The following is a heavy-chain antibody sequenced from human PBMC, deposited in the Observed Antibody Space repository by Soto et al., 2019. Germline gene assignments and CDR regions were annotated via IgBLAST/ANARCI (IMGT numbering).Heavy chain of an antibody. Sequence: EVQVVESGGGLVKPGGSLRLSCAASGFTFSNAWMSWVRQLPGKRLEWVGRIKSKTDGGTTDYAAPVKGRFAISRDNAKNTLYLQMNSLKIEDTAVYYCTTNDPFLDYWGQGTLVTVSS. V-gene: IGHV3-15*01. CDR3: TTNDPFLDY. J-gene: IGHJ4*02. D-gene: IGHD1-1*01. CDR1: GFTFSNAW. CDR2: IKSKTDGGTT.